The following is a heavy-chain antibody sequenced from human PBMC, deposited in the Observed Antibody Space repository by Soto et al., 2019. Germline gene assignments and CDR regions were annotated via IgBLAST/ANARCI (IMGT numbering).Heavy chain of an antibody. CDR1: GGSISSSNW. Sequence: KTSETLSLTCAVSGGSISSSNWWSWVRQPPGKGLEWIGEIYHSGSTNYNPSLKSRVTISVDKSKNQFSLKLSSVTAADTAVYYCARDLRSSGWSPLVGYWGQGTLVTVSS. CDR3: ARDLRSSGWSPLVGY. J-gene: IGHJ4*02. D-gene: IGHD6-19*01. CDR2: IYHSGST. V-gene: IGHV4-4*02.